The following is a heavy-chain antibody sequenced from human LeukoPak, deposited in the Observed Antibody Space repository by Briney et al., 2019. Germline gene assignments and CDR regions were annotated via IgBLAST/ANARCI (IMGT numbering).Heavy chain of an antibody. V-gene: IGHV1-46*01. Sequence: GASVKVSCKASGYTFTRYYLYWVRQAPGQGLEWMGVINPSGGSTTSAQKFQGRVTMTRDTSTSTVYMELRSLRSEDTAVYYCARGPGPADDGGGYCFDYWGQGTLVTVSS. CDR2: INPSGGST. CDR1: GYTFTRYY. J-gene: IGHJ4*02. D-gene: IGHD3-22*01. CDR3: ARGPGPADDGGGYCFDY.